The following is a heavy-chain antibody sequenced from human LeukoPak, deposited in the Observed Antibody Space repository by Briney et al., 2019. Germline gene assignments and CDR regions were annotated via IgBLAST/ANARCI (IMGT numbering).Heavy chain of an antibody. J-gene: IGHJ4*02. D-gene: IGHD4-23*01. CDR3: AKDKDYGGNSQCDY. V-gene: IGHV3-30*18. CDR2: ISYDGSNK. Sequence: PGGSLRLSCAASGFTFSSYGMHWVRQAPGKGLEWVAVISYDGSNKYYADSVKGRFTISRDNSKNTLYLQMNSLRAEDTAVYYCAKDKDYGGNSQCDYWGQGTLVTVSS. CDR1: GFTFSSYG.